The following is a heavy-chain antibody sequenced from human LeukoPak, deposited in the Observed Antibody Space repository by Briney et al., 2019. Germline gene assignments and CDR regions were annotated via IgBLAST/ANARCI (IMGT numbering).Heavy chain of an antibody. CDR3: ATYHSSYHSSGALDY. Sequence: ASVKVSCKVSGYTLTELSMHWVRQAPGKGLEWMGGFDPEDGETIYAQKFQGRVTMTEDTSTDTAYMELSSLRSEDTAVYYCATYHSSYHSSGALDYWGQGTLVTVSS. CDR2: FDPEDGET. D-gene: IGHD3-22*01. V-gene: IGHV1-24*01. J-gene: IGHJ4*02. CDR1: GYTLTELS.